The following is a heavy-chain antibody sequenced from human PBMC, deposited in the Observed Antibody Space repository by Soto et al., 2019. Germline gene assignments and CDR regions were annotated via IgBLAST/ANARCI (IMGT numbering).Heavy chain of an antibody. Sequence: SETLSLTCAVSGDSISSTFWWTWVRQSPGKGLEWIGEVYHTGNTRYNPSLKSRVTISVDNSKSQFSLRLTSVTAADTAVYYCARYNAASGTYYFDFWGQGALVTVSS. V-gene: IGHV4-4*02. CDR3: ARYNAASGTYYFDF. CDR2: VYHTGNT. J-gene: IGHJ4*02. CDR1: GDSISSTFW. D-gene: IGHD6-13*01.